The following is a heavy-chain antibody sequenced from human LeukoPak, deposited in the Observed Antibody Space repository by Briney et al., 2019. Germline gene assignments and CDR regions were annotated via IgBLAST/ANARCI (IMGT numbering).Heavy chain of an antibody. CDR2: ISAYNGNT. CDR3: ARGSVFLWDIVPSYNWFDP. V-gene: IGHV1-18*01. Sequence: GASVKVSCKASGYTFTSYGISWVRQAPGQGLEWMGWISAYNGNTNYAQKLQGRVTMTTDTSTSTAYMELRSLRSDDTAVYYCARGSVFLWDIVPSYNWFDPWGQGTLVTVSS. D-gene: IGHD2-15*01. CDR1: GYTFTSYG. J-gene: IGHJ5*02.